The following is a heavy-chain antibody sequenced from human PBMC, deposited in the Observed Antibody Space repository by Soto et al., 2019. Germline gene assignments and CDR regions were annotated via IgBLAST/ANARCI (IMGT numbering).Heavy chain of an antibody. D-gene: IGHD6-19*01. Sequence: GGSLRLSCAASGFTFSSYSMNWVRQAPGKGLEWVAMISNNRSNTYYGDSVKGRFTISRDNSWNTLYLQMDSLRPEDTSVYYCAKDWGSSGWFNWFDPWGQGTLVTVSS. V-gene: IGHV3-30*18. J-gene: IGHJ5*02. CDR2: ISNNRSNT. CDR3: AKDWGSSGWFNWFDP. CDR1: GFTFSSYS.